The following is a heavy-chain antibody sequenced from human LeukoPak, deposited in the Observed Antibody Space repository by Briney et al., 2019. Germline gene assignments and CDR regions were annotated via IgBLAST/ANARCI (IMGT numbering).Heavy chain of an antibody. V-gene: IGHV4-59*12. D-gene: IGHD1-14*01. CDR3: ARCPRGGTMTYGDY. CDR1: GGPISNYY. Sequence: SETLSLTCTDSGGPISNYYWRWLRQPPRTGLEWIGYIYYSGSTIYNPSLKSRVTISGDASKNLFSLSLSSVTAADTAVYYCARCPRGGTMTYGDYWGQGTLVTV. CDR2: IYYSGST. J-gene: IGHJ4*02.